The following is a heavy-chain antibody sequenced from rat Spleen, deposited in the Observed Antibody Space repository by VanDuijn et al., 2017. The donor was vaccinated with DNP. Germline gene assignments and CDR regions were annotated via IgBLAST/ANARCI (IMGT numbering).Heavy chain of an antibody. CDR3: ARLEILRSYFDY. Sequence: EVQLVESGGGPVQPGRSLKISCIASGFIFRNYWMTWIRQAPGKGLEWVASISPPGGYTYYPDSVKGRFTISRDKAESSLYLQMDSLRSEDTSTYYCARLEILRSYFDYWGQGVMVTVSS. CDR2: ISPPGGYT. CDR1: GFIFRNYW. D-gene: IGHD1-6*01. V-gene: IGHV5-31*01. J-gene: IGHJ2*01.